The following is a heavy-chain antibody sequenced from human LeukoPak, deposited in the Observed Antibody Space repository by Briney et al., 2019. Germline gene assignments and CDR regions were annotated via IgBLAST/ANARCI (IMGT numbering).Heavy chain of an antibody. CDR3: AKEGGLRPYYFDS. V-gene: IGHV3-11*04. Sequence: GGSLRLSCAASGFTFSDYHMSWIRQAPGKGLEWVSYISSSGGTISYADSVKGRFTTSRDNAKNSLYLQMNSLRAEDTAVYYCAKEGGLRPYYFDSWGQGTLVTVSS. CDR1: GFTFSDYH. CDR2: ISSSGGTI. D-gene: IGHD4-17*01. J-gene: IGHJ4*02.